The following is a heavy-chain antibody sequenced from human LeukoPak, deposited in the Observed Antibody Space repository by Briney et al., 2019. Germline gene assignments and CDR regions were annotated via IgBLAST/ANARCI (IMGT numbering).Heavy chain of an antibody. CDR3: AKDDYDILTGSFQH. D-gene: IGHD3-9*01. CDR1: GFTCSSYA. J-gene: IGHJ1*01. CDR2: ISGSGGST. V-gene: IGHV3-23*01. Sequence: GGSLRLSCAASGFTCSSYAMSWVRQAPGKGLEWVSAISGSGGSTYYADSVKGRFTISRDNSKNTLYLQMNSLRAEDTAVYYCAKDDYDILTGSFQHWGQGTLVTVSS.